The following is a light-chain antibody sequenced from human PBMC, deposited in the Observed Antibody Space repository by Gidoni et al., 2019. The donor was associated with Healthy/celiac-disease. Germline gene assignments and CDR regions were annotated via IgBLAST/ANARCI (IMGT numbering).Light chain of an antibody. J-gene: IGKJ2*01. CDR2: GAS. V-gene: IGKV3-15*01. CDR1: QSVSSN. Sequence: EIVMTPSPATLSVSPGERATLSCRASQSVSSNLARYQQKPGQAPRRLIYGASTRATGIPARLSGSGSGTEFTLTISSLQSEDFAVYYCQQYNNWPRTFGQGTKLEIK. CDR3: QQYNNWPRT.